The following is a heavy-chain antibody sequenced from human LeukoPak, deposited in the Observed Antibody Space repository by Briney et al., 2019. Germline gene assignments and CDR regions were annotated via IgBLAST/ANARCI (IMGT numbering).Heavy chain of an antibody. CDR3: ARGRTRKLGSSWYLDLDY. D-gene: IGHD6-13*01. Sequence: SETMSLTCAVYGGSLSGFYWSWIRPPPGKGLGWIGEINHRGSHNYNPSLTSRVTISVDTSKNQFSLKLSSVTAADTAVYYCARGRTRKLGSSWYLDLDYWGQGTLVTVSS. V-gene: IGHV4-34*01. J-gene: IGHJ4*02. CDR2: INHRGSH. CDR1: GGSLSGFY.